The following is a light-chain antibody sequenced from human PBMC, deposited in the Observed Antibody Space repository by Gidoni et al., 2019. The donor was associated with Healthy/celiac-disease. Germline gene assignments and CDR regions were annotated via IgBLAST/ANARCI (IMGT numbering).Light chain of an antibody. CDR1: QSVSSSY. CDR3: QQYGSSPRGS. Sequence: EIVLTQSPGTLSLSPGGRATRSCRASQSVSSSYLAWYQQKPGQAPRLLIYGASSSATGIPDRFIGSGSGTDFTLPISRLEPEDFAVYYCQQYGSSPRGSFGQGTKLEIK. CDR2: GAS. J-gene: IGKJ2*03. V-gene: IGKV3-20*01.